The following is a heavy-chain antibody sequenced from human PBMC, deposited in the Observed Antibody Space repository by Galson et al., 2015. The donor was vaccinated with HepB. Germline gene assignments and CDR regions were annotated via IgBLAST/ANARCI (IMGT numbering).Heavy chain of an antibody. D-gene: IGHD3-3*01. J-gene: IGHJ6*02. CDR3: ARDPGRPTPKYYDFWSGSLNYYYYGMDV. Sequence: SVKVSCKASGYTFTSYGISWVRQAPGQGLEWMGWISAYNGNTNYAQKLQGRVTMTTDTSTGTAYMELRSLRSDDTAVYYCARDPGRPTPKYYDFWSGSLNYYYYGMDVWGQGTTVTVSS. CDR2: ISAYNGNT. CDR1: GYTFTSYG. V-gene: IGHV1-18*04.